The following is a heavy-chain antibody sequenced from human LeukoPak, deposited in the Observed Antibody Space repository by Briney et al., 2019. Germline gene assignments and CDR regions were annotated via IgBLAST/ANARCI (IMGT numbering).Heavy chain of an antibody. J-gene: IGHJ4*02. V-gene: IGHV3-7*04. CDR3: ARGGGYYYFDH. D-gene: IGHD3-22*01. CDR1: GFTFSSYW. Sequence: GGSLRLSCAASGFTFSSYWMSWVRQAPGKGLEGVANIKQDGSEKYYVDSVKGRFTISRDNAKNSLYLQMNCLRAEDTAVYYCARGGGYYYFDHWGQGTLVTVSS. CDR2: IKQDGSEK.